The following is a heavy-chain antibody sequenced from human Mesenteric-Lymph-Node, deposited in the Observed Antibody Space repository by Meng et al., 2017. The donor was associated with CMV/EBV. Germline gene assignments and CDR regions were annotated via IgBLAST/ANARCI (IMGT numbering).Heavy chain of an antibody. CDR1: GFTFSSSW. CDR3: ARDFQH. CDR2: MNQDGSER. Sequence: GESLKISCAVSGFTFSSSWMSWVRQAPGKGLEWVANMNQDGSERHYVDSVKGRFTISRDNAKNSLYLQMNSLRVEDTAVYYCARDFQHWGQGTLVTVSS. V-gene: IGHV3-7*01. J-gene: IGHJ1*01.